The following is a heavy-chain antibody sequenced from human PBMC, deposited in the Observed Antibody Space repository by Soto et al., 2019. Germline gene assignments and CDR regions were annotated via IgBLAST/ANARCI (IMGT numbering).Heavy chain of an antibody. J-gene: IGHJ4*02. CDR2: INPSGGST. D-gene: IGHD3-3*01. CDR3: ARGTYYDFWSGYPTPYYFDS. Sequence: XSVKVSCKASVYTFTSYYMHWVRQAPGQGLEWMGIINPSGGSTSYAQKFQGRVTMTRDTSTSTVYMELSSLRSEDTAVYYCARGTYYDFWSGYPTPYYFDSWGQGSLVTVSS. CDR1: VYTFTSYY. V-gene: IGHV1-46*01.